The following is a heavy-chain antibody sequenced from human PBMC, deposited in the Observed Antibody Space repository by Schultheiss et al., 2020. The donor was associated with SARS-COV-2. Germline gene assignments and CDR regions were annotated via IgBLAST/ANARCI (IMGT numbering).Heavy chain of an antibody. D-gene: IGHD6-19*01. CDR3: AGSSADPWYFDL. CDR1: GFTVSSNY. J-gene: IGHJ2*01. V-gene: IGHV3-66*01. Sequence: GGSLRLSCAASGFTVSSNYMSWVRQAPGKGLEWVSVIYSGGSTYYADSVKGRFTISRDNSKNSLYLQMNSLRAEDTAVYYCAGSSADPWYFDLWGRGTLVTVSS. CDR2: IYSGGST.